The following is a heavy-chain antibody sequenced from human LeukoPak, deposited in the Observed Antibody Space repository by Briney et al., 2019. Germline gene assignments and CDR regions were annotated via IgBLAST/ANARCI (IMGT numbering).Heavy chain of an antibody. CDR2: IYSGVPT. J-gene: IGHJ4*02. V-gene: IGHV4-4*09. CDR1: GVSISRFY. Sequence: SETLSLTCTTSGVSISRFYWSWVRQPPGKGLEWIGNIYSGVPTYFNPSLKSRVIISVDTSKNQFSLNLTSVTAADPAMYYCVQTTGWPGFDYWGQGILVTVSS. CDR3: VQTTGWPGFDY. D-gene: IGHD1-1*01.